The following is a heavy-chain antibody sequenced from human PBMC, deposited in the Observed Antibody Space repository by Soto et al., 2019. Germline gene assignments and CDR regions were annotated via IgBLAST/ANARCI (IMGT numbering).Heavy chain of an antibody. Sequence: GGSLRLSCAASGFTFSSYAMHWVRQAPGKGLECVAFISYDGNKKNYVDSVKGRFTISRDNSKKMVYLQMNGLRPEDTAVYYCARDTAMVLGYGVDVWGQGTTVTVSS. D-gene: IGHD5-18*01. V-gene: IGHV3-30-3*01. CDR1: GFTFSSYA. CDR3: ARDTAMVLGYGVDV. J-gene: IGHJ6*02. CDR2: ISYDGNKK.